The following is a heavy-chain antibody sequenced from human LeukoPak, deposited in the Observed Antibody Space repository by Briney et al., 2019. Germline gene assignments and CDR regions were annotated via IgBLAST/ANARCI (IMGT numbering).Heavy chain of an antibody. CDR1: GYSFTSNV. CDR3: ARQAPWGGYGRDYYYMDV. D-gene: IGHD5-12*01. J-gene: IGHJ6*03. CDR2: IIPIFGTA. V-gene: IGHV1-69*13. Sequence: GASVKVSCKASGYSFTSNVISWVRQAPGQGLEWMGGIIPIFGTANYAQKFQGRVTITADESTSTAYMEMSSLRSEDTAVYYCARQAPWGGYGRDYYYMDVWGKGTTVTISS.